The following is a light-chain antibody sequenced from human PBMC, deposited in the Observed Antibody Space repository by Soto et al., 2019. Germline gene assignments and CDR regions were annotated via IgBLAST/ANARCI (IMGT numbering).Light chain of an antibody. CDR2: SNN. CDR3: AAWDDSLNGYA. J-gene: IGLJ1*01. CDR1: SSNIGSNT. V-gene: IGLV1-44*01. Sequence: QSVLTQPPSASGTPGQRVTISCSGSSSNIGSNTVNWYQQLPGTAPKLLIYSNNQRPSGVPDRFSGSKSGTSASLAISGLRSEDEADYYCAAWDDSLNGYAFGTGTKVTVL.